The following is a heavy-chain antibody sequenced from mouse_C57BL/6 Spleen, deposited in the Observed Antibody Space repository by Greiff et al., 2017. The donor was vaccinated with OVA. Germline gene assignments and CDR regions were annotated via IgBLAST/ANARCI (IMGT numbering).Heavy chain of an antibody. CDR1: GYTFTSYW. D-gene: IGHD1-1*02. V-gene: IGHV1-52*01. CDR3: ARMDYGGGFAY. CDR2: IDPSDSET. J-gene: IGHJ3*01. Sequence: VQLQQSGAELVRPGSSVKLSCTASGYTFTSYWMHWVRQTPIQGLEWVGNIDPSDSETHYNQKFKDKATLTVDKSSSTAYMQLSSLTSEDSAMYYCARMDYGGGFAYWGQGTLVTVSA.